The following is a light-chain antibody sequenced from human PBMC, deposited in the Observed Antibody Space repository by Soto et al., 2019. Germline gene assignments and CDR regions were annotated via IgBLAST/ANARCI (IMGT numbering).Light chain of an antibody. J-gene: IGLJ2*01. Sequence: QSVLTQPPSASGSPGQSVTISCTGTSSDVGGYNYVSWYQQHPGKAPKLIIYDVSKRPSGVPDRFSGSKSGNTASLTVSGLQAEDEADYYCSSYAGSNTVVFGGGTKLPS. V-gene: IGLV2-8*01. CDR1: SSDVGGYNY. CDR2: DVS. CDR3: SSYAGSNTVV.